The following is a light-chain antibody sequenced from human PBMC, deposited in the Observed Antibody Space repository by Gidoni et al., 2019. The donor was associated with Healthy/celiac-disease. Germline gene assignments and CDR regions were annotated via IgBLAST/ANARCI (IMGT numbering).Light chain of an antibody. CDR2: GAS. J-gene: IGKJ3*01. CDR1: QSVSSRY. Sequence: EIVLTQSPGTLSSSPGERATLSCRASQSVSSRYLAWYQQKPGQAPRLIIYGASSRATGIPDRFSGSGSGTDFTLTISRLEPEDFAVYYCQQYGSSPGFTFGPGTKVDIK. CDR3: QQYGSSPGFT. V-gene: IGKV3-20*01.